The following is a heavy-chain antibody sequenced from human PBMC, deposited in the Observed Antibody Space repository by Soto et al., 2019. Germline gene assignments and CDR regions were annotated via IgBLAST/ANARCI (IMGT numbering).Heavy chain of an antibody. V-gene: IGHV1-69*06. CDR1: GFTFSSYA. CDR3: ARAKIVVVPAAILNYYYYGMDV. J-gene: IGHJ6*02. D-gene: IGHD2-2*02. CDR2: IIPIFGTA. Sequence: VQLLESGGGLVQPGGSLRLSCAASGFTFSSYAISWVRQAPGQGLEWMGGIIPIFGTANYAQKFQGRVTITADKSTSTAYMELSSLRSEDTAVYYCARAKIVVVPAAILNYYYYGMDVWGQGTTVTVSS.